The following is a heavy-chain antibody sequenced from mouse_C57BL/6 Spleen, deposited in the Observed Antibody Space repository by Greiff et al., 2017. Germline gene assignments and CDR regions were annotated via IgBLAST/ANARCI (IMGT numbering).Heavy chain of an antibody. CDR3: AILDYDPYYAMDY. CDR1: GFTFSDYG. D-gene: IGHD2-4*01. CDR2: ISSGSSTI. J-gene: IGHJ4*01. Sequence: EVMLVESGGGLVKPGGSLKLSCAASGFTFSDYGMHWVRQAPEKGLEWVAYISSGSSTIYYEDTVKGRFTISRDNAKNTRFLQMTSLRSEDTAMYYCAILDYDPYYAMDYWGQGTSVTVSS. V-gene: IGHV5-17*01.